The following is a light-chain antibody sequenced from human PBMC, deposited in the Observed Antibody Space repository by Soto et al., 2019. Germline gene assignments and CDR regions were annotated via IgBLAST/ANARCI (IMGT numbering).Light chain of an antibody. V-gene: IGLV2-8*01. CDR3: RSYAGSNNQV. CDR1: SSDVGGYNY. CDR2: EGS. J-gene: IGLJ1*01. Sequence: QSALTQPPSASGSPGQSVTISCTGTSSDVGGYNYVSWYQQHPGRAPKLMIYEGSKRPSGVPDRFSGSKSGNAASLTVSGLQTEDEADYYCRSYAGSNNQVFGTGTKVTVL.